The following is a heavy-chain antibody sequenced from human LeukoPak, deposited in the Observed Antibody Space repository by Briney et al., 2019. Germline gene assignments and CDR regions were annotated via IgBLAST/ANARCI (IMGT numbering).Heavy chain of an antibody. D-gene: IGHD2-15*01. Sequence: GGSLRLSCAASGFTFSSYAMSWVRQAPGKGLEWVSAISGSGGSTYYADSVKGRFTISRDNSKNTLYLQMNSLRAEDTVVYYCANLATLVVAADLYFDYWGQGTLVTVSS. CDR2: ISGSGGST. CDR1: GFTFSSYA. J-gene: IGHJ4*02. CDR3: ANLATLVVAADLYFDY. V-gene: IGHV3-23*01.